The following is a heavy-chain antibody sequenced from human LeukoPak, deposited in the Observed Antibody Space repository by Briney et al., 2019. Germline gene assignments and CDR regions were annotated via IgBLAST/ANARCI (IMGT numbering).Heavy chain of an antibody. CDR1: GYSISSGNY. CDR3: ARRLYNSGWYW. D-gene: IGHD6-19*01. CDR2: IYHSGST. Sequence: SETLSLTCTVSGYSISSGNYWGWIRQSPGKGLEWIGTIYHSGSTYYNPSLKSRVTISVDTSKNQFSLKLNSVTAADTAVYYCARRLYNSGWYWWGQGTMVTVSS. J-gene: IGHJ3*01. V-gene: IGHV4-38-2*02.